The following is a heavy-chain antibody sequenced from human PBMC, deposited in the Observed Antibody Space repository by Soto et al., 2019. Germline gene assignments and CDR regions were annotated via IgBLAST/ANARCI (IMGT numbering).Heavy chain of an antibody. Sequence: SETLSLTCTVSGGSISSSSYYWGWIRQPPGKGLEWIGSIYYSGSTYYNPSLKSRVTISVDTSKNQFSLKLSSVTAADTAVYYCARPLGGILLWFGELSSPWFDPWGQGTLVTVSS. J-gene: IGHJ5*02. CDR2: IYYSGST. CDR3: ARPLGGILLWFGELSSPWFDP. V-gene: IGHV4-39*01. D-gene: IGHD3-10*01. CDR1: GGSISSSSYY.